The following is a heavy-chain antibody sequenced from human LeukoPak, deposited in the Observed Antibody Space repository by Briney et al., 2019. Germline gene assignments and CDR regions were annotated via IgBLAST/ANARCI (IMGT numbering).Heavy chain of an antibody. J-gene: IGHJ4*02. CDR1: GYTFPTYW. CDR2: IYPGDSDT. CDR3: ARQSRNGYGFDY. D-gene: IGHD5-12*01. V-gene: IGHV5-51*01. Sequence: GESLKISCQGSGYTFPTYWIGWVRQMPGKGLEWMGIIYPGDSDTRYSPSFQGQVTISADKSISTAYLQWSSLEASDTAMYYRARQSRNGYGFDYWGQGTLVTVSS.